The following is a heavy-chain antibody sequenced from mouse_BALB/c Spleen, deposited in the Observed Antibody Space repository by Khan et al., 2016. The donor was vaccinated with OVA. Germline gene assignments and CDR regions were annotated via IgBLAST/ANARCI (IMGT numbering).Heavy chain of an antibody. CDR3: TRSNYGPLAY. D-gene: IGHD1-1*02. CDR1: GFTFSSFT. CDR2: ISSGGDNT. Sequence: EVELVESGGGLVKPGGSLKLSCAASGFTFSSFTMSWVRQTPEKRLEWVASISSGGDNTYSPDSVKGRFTISRDNAKNNLYLQMSSLRSEDTALYYCTRSNYGPLAYWGQGTLVTVSA. J-gene: IGHJ3*01. V-gene: IGHV5-9*03.